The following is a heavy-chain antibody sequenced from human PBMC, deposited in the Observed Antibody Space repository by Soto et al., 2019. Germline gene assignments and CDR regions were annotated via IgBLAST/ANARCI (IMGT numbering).Heavy chain of an antibody. D-gene: IGHD1-7*01. J-gene: IGHJ6*02. Sequence: GGSLRLSCAASGFTFSSYGMHWVRQAPGKGLEWVAVIWYDGSNKYYADSVKGRFTISRDNSKNTLYLQMNSLRAEDTAVYYCARDWNYLMEEFSGSSSGGMDVWGQGTTVTVSS. CDR2: IWYDGSNK. CDR3: ARDWNYLMEEFSGSSSGGMDV. V-gene: IGHV3-33*01. CDR1: GFTFSSYG.